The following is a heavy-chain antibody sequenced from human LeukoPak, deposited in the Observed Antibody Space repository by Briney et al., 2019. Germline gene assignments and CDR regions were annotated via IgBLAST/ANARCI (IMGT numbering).Heavy chain of an antibody. CDR2: IDPSDSYT. CDR3: ASAYSYIHFDY. V-gene: IGHV5-10-1*01. D-gene: IGHD5-18*01. CDR1: GYSFTSYW. J-gene: IGHJ4*02. Sequence: GESLKISCQGSGYSFTSYWISWVRQMPGKGLEWMGTIDPSDSYTSNSPSFQGHVTISADKSISTAYLQWSSLKASDTAMYYCASAYSYIHFDYWGQGTLVTVSS.